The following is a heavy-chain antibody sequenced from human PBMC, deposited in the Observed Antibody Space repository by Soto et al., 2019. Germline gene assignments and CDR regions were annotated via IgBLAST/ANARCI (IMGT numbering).Heavy chain of an antibody. V-gene: IGHV4-34*01. CDR3: ARRSGYYDFWSGYYTGHY. D-gene: IGHD3-3*01. CDR1: GGSFSGYY. Sequence: QVQLQQWGAGLLKPSETLSLTCAVYGGSFSGYYWSWIRQPPGKGLEWIGEINHSGSTNYNPSIKSRVTISVDTSKNQFSLNLTSVTAADTAVYYCARRSGYYDFWSGYYTGHYWGQGTLVTVSS. CDR2: INHSGST. J-gene: IGHJ4*02.